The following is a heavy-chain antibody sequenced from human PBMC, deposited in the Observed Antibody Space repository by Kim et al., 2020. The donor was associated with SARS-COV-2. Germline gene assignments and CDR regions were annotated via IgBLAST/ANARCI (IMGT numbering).Heavy chain of an antibody. V-gene: IGHV3-21*01. CDR2: ISSSSSYI. D-gene: IGHD3-22*01. CDR3: ARVGHDYDSSGYHYYYYGMDV. CDR1: GFTFSSYS. J-gene: IGHJ6*02. Sequence: GGSLRLSCAASGFTFSSYSMNWVRQAPGKGLEWVSSISSSSSYIYYADSVKGRFTISRDNAKNSLYLQMNSLRAEDTAVYYCARVGHDYDSSGYHYYYYGMDVWGQGTTVTVSS.